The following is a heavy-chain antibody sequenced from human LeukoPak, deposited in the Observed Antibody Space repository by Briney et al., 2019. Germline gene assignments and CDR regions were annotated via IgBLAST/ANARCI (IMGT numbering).Heavy chain of an antibody. CDR1: GGSISSGGYY. J-gene: IGHJ5*02. D-gene: IGHD3-10*01. Sequence: SETLSLTCTVSGGSISSGGYYWSWIRQHPGKGLEWIGEINHSGSTNYNPSLKSRVTISVDTSKNQFSLKLSSVTAADTAVYYCARGRGYYGSGSPRWFDPWGQGTLVTVSS. CDR2: INHSGST. CDR3: ARGRGYYGSGSPRWFDP. V-gene: IGHV4-31*03.